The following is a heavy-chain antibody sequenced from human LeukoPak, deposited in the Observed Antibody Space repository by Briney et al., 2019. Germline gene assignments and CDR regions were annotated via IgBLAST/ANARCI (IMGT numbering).Heavy chain of an antibody. D-gene: IGHD1-26*01. V-gene: IGHV3-23*01. J-gene: IGHJ4*02. CDR2: ISGSGAVT. CDR1: GFSFSNYG. Sequence: PGGSLRLSCAASGFSFSNYGMSWVRQAPGKGLEWVSAISGSGAVTYYADSVKGRFTIFRDNSKNTVYLQMNSLRAEDTAVYYCAKDRVGATLYFDYWGQGTLVTVSS. CDR3: AKDRVGATLYFDY.